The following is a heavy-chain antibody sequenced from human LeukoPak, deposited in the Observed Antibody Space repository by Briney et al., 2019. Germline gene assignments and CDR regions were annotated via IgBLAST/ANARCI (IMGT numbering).Heavy chain of an antibody. CDR3: ARDLRGYCSGGSCYSRAFDI. CDR2: IYASGKT. J-gene: IGHJ3*02. CDR1: GDSISSGRYY. D-gene: IGHD2-15*01. V-gene: IGHV4-61*02. Sequence: SETLSLTCTVSGDSISSGRYYWSWVRQPAGKELEWIGRIYASGKTDYNLYTPSLKSRVTVSLDTSKNQFSLFLTSVTAADTAVYYCARDLRGYCSGGSCYSRAFDIWGQGTMVTVSS.